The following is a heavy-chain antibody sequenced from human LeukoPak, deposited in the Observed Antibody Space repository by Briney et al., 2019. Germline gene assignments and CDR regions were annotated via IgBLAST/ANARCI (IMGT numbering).Heavy chain of an antibody. Sequence: GGSLRLSCAASGFTFSSYWMHWVRQAPGKGLEWVSSIFPSGGEIHYADSVRGRFTISRDNFKSTLSLQMNSLRAEDTAIYYCATYRQVLLPFESWGQGTLVTVSS. J-gene: IGHJ4*02. CDR2: IFPSGGEI. CDR3: ATYRQVLLPFES. D-gene: IGHD2-8*02. CDR1: GFTFSSYW. V-gene: IGHV3-23*01.